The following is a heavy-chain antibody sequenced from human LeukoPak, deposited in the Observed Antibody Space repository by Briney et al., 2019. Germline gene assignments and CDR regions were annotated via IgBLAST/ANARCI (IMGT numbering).Heavy chain of an antibody. J-gene: IGHJ4*02. CDR3: ARDKILGATHFDY. CDR2: IKQDGSEK. CDR1: GFTFSSYW. Sequence: GGSLRLSCAASGFTFSSYWMSWVRQAPGKGLEWVANIKQDGSEKYYVDSVKGRSTISRDNAKTSLYLQMNSLRAEDTAVYYCARDKILGATHFDYWGQGTLVTVSS. V-gene: IGHV3-7*01. D-gene: IGHD1-26*01.